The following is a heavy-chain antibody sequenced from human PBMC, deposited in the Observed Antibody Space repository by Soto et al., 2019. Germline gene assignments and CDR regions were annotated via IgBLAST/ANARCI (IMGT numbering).Heavy chain of an antibody. J-gene: IGHJ6*02. CDR3: ARKDYTPPYSMDV. CDR2: IYHSGST. CDR1: GGSISTSNW. Sequence: QVQLQESGPELVKPSGTLSLTCVVSGGSISTSNWWRWVRQPPGKGLEWIGEIYHSGSTNYNPSLKSRVSRSVDKSKNQFSLKVTSVTAAVTAVYYCARKDYTPPYSMDVWGQGTTVTVSS. V-gene: IGHV4-4*02. D-gene: IGHD4-4*01.